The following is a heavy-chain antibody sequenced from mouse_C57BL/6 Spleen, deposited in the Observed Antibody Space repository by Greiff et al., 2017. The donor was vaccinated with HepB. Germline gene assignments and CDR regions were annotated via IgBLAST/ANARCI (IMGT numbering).Heavy chain of an antibody. D-gene: IGHD6-1*01. Sequence: DVQLQESGPGLVKPSQSLSLTCSVTGYSITSGYYWNWIRQFPGNKLEWMGYISYDGSNNYNPSLKNRISITRDTSKNQFFLKLNSVTTEDTATYYCAREGNGEDYAMDYWGQGTSVTVSS. CDR2: ISYDGSN. CDR1: GYSITSGYY. V-gene: IGHV3-6*01. J-gene: IGHJ4*01. CDR3: AREGNGEDYAMDY.